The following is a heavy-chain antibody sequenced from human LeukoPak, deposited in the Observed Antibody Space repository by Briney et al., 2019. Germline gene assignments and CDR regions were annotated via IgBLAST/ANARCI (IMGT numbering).Heavy chain of an antibody. CDR3: ARVMDGYNDPYDY. D-gene: IGHD5-24*01. CDR1: GFTFSSYW. J-gene: IGHJ4*02. V-gene: IGHV3-74*01. Sequence: GGSLRLSCAASGFTFSSYWMHWVRQAPGKWLVWVSRINSDGSSTSYADSVKGRFTISRDNAKNTLYLQMNSLRAEDTAVYYCARVMDGYNDPYDYWGQGTLVTVSS. CDR2: INSDGSST.